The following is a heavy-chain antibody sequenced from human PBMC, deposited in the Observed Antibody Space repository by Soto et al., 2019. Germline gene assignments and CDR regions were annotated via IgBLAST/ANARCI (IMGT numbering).Heavy chain of an antibody. CDR2: IIPIFGTA. V-gene: IGHV1-69*06. J-gene: IGHJ6*02. Sequence: AASVKVSCKASGGTFSSYAISWVRQAPGQGLEWMGGIIPIFGTANYAQKFQGRVTITADKSTSTAYMELSSLRSEDTAVYYCARFSTVVSTYRGYYYGMDVWGQGTTVTVSS. CDR3: ARFSTVVSTYRGYYYGMDV. CDR1: GGTFSSYA. D-gene: IGHD3-22*01.